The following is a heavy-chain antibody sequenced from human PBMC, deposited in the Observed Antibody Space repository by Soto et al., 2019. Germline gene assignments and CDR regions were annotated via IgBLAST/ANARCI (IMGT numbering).Heavy chain of an antibody. J-gene: IGHJ4*02. Sequence: PGGSLRLSCSASGFTFSDYYMSWIRQAPGKGLEWVSYISSSSSYTNYADSVKGRFTISRDNAKNSLYLQMNSLRAEDTAVYYCARNDYGPRTAGDYWGQGTLVTVSS. CDR3: ARNDYGPRTAGDY. D-gene: IGHD4-17*01. V-gene: IGHV3-11*06. CDR2: ISSSSSYT. CDR1: GFTFSDYY.